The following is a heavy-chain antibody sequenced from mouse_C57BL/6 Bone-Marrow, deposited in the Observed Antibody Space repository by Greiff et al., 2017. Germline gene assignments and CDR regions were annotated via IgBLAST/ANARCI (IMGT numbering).Heavy chain of an antibody. V-gene: IGHV1-82*01. CDR3: ARKRGCDY. Sequence: VQLQESGPELVKPGASVKISCKASGYAFSSSWMNWVKQRPGKGLEWIGRIYPGDGDTNYNGKFKGKATLTAEKSSSTAYMQLSSLTSEDSAVYFCARKRGCDYWGQGTTLTVSS. CDR1: GYAFSSSW. J-gene: IGHJ2*01. CDR2: IYPGDGDT.